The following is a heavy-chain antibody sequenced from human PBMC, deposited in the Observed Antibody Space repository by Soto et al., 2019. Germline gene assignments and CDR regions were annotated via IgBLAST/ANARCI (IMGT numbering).Heavy chain of an antibody. J-gene: IGHJ4*02. CDR2: FNPNLRFS. Sequence: QVQLVQSGAEVKKPGSSVKVSCKASGDTFNFYTINWVRQAPGLGLEWMGRFNPNLRFSKSALKFQGRVTLTADKPTSTAYMVLSSLRSEDTAIYYCATSFGSGSRAFDYWGQGALVTVSS. CDR1: GDTFNFYT. D-gene: IGHD3-10*01. CDR3: ATSFGSGSRAFDY. V-gene: IGHV1-69*02.